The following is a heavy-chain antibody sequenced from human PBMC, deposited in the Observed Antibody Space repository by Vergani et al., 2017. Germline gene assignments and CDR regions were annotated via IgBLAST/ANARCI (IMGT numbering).Heavy chain of an antibody. CDR3: AKEGGGYCSGGSCYPEY. Sequence: QVQLVESGGGVVQPGGSLRLSCAASGFTFNSYGMHWVRQAPGKGLEWVASIRSDESRRYYGDSMEGPFTISRDNSKNTLYLQMKCLRPEDTAVYYCAKEGGGYCSGGSCYPEYWGQGTLVIVSS. J-gene: IGHJ4*02. V-gene: IGHV3-30*02. CDR1: GFTFNSYG. D-gene: IGHD2-15*01. CDR2: IRSDESRR.